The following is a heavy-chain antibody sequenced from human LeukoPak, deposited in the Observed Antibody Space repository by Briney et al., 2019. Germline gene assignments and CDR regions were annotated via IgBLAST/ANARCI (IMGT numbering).Heavy chain of an antibody. D-gene: IGHD2-15*01. J-gene: IGHJ1*01. CDR3: AKAGCGDGSCYYAAYLQH. CDR1: GFTFSSYS. V-gene: IGHV3-21*04. CDR2: ISSSSSYI. Sequence: GGSLRLSCAASGFTFSSYSMSWVRQAPGKGLEWVSSISSSSSYIYYADSVKGRFTISRDNAKNSLYLQMNSLRAEDTAVYYCAKAGCGDGSCYYAAYLQHWGQGTLVTVSS.